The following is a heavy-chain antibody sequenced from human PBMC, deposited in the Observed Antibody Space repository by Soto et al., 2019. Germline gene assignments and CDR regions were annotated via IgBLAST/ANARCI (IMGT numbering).Heavy chain of an antibody. J-gene: IGHJ3*02. D-gene: IGHD6-19*01. V-gene: IGHV1-69*01. CDR1: GGTFSSYA. CDR2: IIPIFGTA. Sequence: QVQLVQSGAEVKKPGSSVKVSCKASGGTFSSYAISWVRQAPGQGLEWMGGIIPIFGTANYAQKFQGRVTITADESTSTVYMELSSLRSEDTAVYYCTVAGPNHDAFDIWGQGTMVTVSS. CDR3: TVAGPNHDAFDI.